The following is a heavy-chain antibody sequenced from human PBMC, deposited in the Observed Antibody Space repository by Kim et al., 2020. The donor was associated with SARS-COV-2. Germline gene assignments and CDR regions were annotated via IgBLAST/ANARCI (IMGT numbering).Heavy chain of an antibody. Sequence: YADSVKGRFTISRDNSQNTLYLQMNSLRAEDTAVYYCAKDELAAAGMLDYWGQGTLVTVSS. V-gene: IGHV3-23*03. J-gene: IGHJ4*02. CDR3: AKDELAAAGMLDY. D-gene: IGHD6-13*01.